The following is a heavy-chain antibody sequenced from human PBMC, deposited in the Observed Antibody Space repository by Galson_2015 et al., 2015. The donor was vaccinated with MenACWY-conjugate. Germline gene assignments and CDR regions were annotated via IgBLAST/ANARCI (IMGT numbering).Heavy chain of an antibody. J-gene: IGHJ4*03. V-gene: IGHV3-21*01. D-gene: IGHD5-24*01. CDR3: ARDLSYKTLLHFSETPRGAFDN. CDR1: GFTFSSYT. Sequence: SLRLSCAASGFTFSSYTMNWVRQAPGKGLEWVSSISSSSTYIYYADSVKGRFTISRDHANNSLYLQMNNLRSDDTALYYCARDLSYKTLLHFSETPRGAFDNWGHGTLVTVSS. CDR2: ISSSSTYI.